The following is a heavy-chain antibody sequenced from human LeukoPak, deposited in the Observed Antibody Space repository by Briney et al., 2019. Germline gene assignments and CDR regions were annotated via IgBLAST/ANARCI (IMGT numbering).Heavy chain of an antibody. CDR2: VSHSGTT. CDR1: GGSISSESYY. J-gene: IGHJ4*02. D-gene: IGHD2-15*01. Sequence: PETLCLTCTVSGGSISSESYYWGWIRQPPGKGLEWIGTVSHSGTTSYNPSLRSRFTISVDTSKNQFSLRVTSVTAADTAMYYCARRPDFSGFCSGGSCSPFDDWGRGTLVTVSS. CDR3: ARRPDFSGFCSGGSCSPFDD. V-gene: IGHV4-39*01.